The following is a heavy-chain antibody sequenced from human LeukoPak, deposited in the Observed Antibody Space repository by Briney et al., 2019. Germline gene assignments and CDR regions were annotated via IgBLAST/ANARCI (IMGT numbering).Heavy chain of an antibody. CDR1: GYSFTSYW. Sequence: GESLKISCKGSGYSFTSYWIGWVRQMPGKGLEWMGIIYPGDSDTRYSPSFQGQVTISADKSISTAYLQWSSLKASDTAMHYCARHEGCSGGSCYLDYWGQGTLVTVSS. D-gene: IGHD2-15*01. CDR3: ARHEGCSGGSCYLDY. V-gene: IGHV5-51*01. J-gene: IGHJ4*02. CDR2: IYPGDSDT.